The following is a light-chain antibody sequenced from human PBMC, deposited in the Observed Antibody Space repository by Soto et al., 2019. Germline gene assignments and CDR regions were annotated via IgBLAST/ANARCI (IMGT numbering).Light chain of an antibody. CDR1: SSDIGGYIY. Sequence: QSVLTQPASVSGSPGQSITISCTGTSSDIGGYIYVSWYQQHPGKAPKLMISEVSNRPSGVSNRFSGSKSGNTASLTISGLQAEDEADYYCCSYAGRSTWDVVFGGGTQLTVL. J-gene: IGLJ7*01. V-gene: IGLV2-14*01. CDR3: CSYAGRSTWDVV. CDR2: EVS.